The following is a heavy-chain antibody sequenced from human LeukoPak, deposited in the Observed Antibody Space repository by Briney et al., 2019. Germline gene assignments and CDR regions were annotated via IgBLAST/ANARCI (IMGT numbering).Heavy chain of an antibody. V-gene: IGHV3-11*01. CDR1: GFTFSHYF. CDR3: ARAPGYSSGWYDY. Sequence: PGGSLRLSCAASGFTFSHYFMSWIRQAPGKGLEWVSYIGTTASITYYGDSVKGRFTISRDNSKNTLYLQMNSLRAEDTAVYYCARAPGYSSGWYDYWGQGTLVTVSS. CDR2: IGTTASIT. D-gene: IGHD6-19*01. J-gene: IGHJ4*02.